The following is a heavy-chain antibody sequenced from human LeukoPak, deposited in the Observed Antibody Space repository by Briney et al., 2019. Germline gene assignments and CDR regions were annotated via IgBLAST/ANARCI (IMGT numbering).Heavy chain of an antibody. J-gene: IGHJ3*02. CDR3: ANIAVAGKLDI. CDR2: IYYSGST. CDR1: GFNFSDYY. V-gene: IGHV4-59*01. Sequence: KSGGSLRLSCVASGFNFSDYYMTWIRQPPGKGLEWIGYIYYSGSTNYNPSLKSRVTISVDTSKNQFSLKLSSVTAADTAVYYCANIAVAGKLDIWGQGTMVTVSS. D-gene: IGHD6-19*01.